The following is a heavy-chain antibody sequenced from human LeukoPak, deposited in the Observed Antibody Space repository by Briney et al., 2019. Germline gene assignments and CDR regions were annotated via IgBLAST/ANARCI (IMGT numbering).Heavy chain of an antibody. D-gene: IGHD3-22*01. CDR1: GFTFSSYG. V-gene: IGHV3-30*18. Sequence: GGSLRLSCAASGFTFSSYGMHWVRQAPGKGLEWVAVISYDGSNKYYADSVEGRFTISRDNSKNTLYLQMNSLRAEDTAVYYCAKDYYDSTDDAFDIWGQGTMVTVSS. J-gene: IGHJ3*02. CDR2: ISYDGSNK. CDR3: AKDYYDSTDDAFDI.